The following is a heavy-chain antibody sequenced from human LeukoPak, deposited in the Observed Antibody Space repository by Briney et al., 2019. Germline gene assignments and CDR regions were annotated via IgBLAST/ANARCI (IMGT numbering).Heavy chain of an antibody. D-gene: IGHD3-22*01. CDR1: GGSISSSSYY. Sequence: SETLSLTCTVSGGSISSSSYYWGWIRQPPGKGLEWIGSIYYSGSTYYNPSLKSRVTISVDTSKNQFSLNLSSVTAADTAVYYCARQTYYYDSSGYYQYYFDYWGQGTLVTVSS. CDR2: IYYSGST. V-gene: IGHV4-39*07. J-gene: IGHJ4*02. CDR3: ARQTYYYDSSGYYQYYFDY.